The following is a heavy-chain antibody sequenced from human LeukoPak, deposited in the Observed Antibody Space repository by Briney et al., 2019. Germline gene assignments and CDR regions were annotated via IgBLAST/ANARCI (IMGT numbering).Heavy chain of an antibody. CDR2: INHSGST. D-gene: IGHD3-16*02. CDR3: ARGLSHAFDI. J-gene: IGHJ3*02. V-gene: IGHV4-34*01. Sequence: SETLSLTCAVYGGSFSGYYWSWIRQPPGKGPEWIGEINHSGSTNYNPSLKSRVTISVDTSKNQFSLKLSSVTAADTAVYYCARGLSHAFDIWGQGTMVTVSS. CDR1: GGSFSGYY.